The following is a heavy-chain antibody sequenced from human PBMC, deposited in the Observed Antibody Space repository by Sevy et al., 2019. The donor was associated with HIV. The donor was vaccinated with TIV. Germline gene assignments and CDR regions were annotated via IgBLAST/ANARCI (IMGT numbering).Heavy chain of an antibody. CDR3: AKDRVTVFGVVVTFDS. V-gene: IGHV3-23*01. CDR2: ISGSGYAT. D-gene: IGHD3-3*01. CDR1: GFTFDSYG. Sequence: GGSLRLSCAASGFTFDSYGMHWVRQVAGKGLEWVSTISGSGYATYYADSVKGRFIISRDTSRNTLYLQMNSLRVEDSAVYFCAKDRVTVFGVVVTFDSWGQGTLVTVSS. J-gene: IGHJ4*02.